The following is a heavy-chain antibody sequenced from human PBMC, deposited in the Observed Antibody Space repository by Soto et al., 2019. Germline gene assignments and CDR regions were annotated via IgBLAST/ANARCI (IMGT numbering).Heavy chain of an antibody. CDR2: IWYDGSNK. J-gene: IGHJ6*03. V-gene: IGHV3-33*01. D-gene: IGHD2-2*01. Sequence: GGSLRLSCAASGFTFSSYGMHWVRQAPGKGLEWVAVIWYDGSNKYYADSVKGRFTISRDNSKNTLYLQMNSLRAEDTAVYYCARGDGYCSSTSCYPPDYYYYYMDVWGKGTTVTVSS. CDR3: ARGDGYCSSTSCYPPDYYYYYMDV. CDR1: GFTFSSYG.